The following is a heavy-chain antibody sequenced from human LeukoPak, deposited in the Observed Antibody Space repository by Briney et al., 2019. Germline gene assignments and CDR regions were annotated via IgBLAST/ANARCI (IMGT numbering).Heavy chain of an antibody. CDR2: NYSGGST. D-gene: IGHD5-12*01. J-gene: IGHJ4*02. Sequence: TGGSLRLSCAASGFTVSSNYMSWVRQAPGKGLEWVSVNYSGGSTYYADSVKGRFTISRDNSKNTLYLQMNSLRAEDTAVYYCASGVNIVATIVDYWGQGTLVTVSS. CDR1: GFTVSSNY. V-gene: IGHV3-53*01. CDR3: ASGVNIVATIVDY.